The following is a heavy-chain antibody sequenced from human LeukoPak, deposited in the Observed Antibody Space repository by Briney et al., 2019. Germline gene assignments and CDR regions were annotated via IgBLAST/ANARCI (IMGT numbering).Heavy chain of an antibody. CDR2: INPSGTDT. CDR3: ALADCSSASCYNFDY. D-gene: IGHD2-2*02. Sequence: ASEKVSCKASGYTFSSYYIHWVRQAPGQGLEWMGIINPSGTDTSYAQKFQARLTMTGDTSTSTVYMDLSSLRSEDAAVYYCALADCSSASCYNFDYWGRGTLVTVSS. J-gene: IGHJ4*02. CDR1: GYTFSSYY. V-gene: IGHV1-46*01.